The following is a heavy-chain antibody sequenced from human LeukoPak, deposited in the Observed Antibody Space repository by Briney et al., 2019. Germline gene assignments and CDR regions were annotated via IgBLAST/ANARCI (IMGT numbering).Heavy chain of an antibody. D-gene: IGHD5-12*01. CDR1: GGSISSSSYY. CDR3: ARLGGWGYFDY. Sequence: SETLSLTCTVSGGSISSSSYYWGWIRQPPGKGLEWIGSIYYSWSTYYNPSLKSRVTISVDTSKNQFSLKLSSVTAADTAVYYCARLGGWGYFDYWGQGTLVTVSS. J-gene: IGHJ4*02. V-gene: IGHV4-39*01. CDR2: IYYSWST.